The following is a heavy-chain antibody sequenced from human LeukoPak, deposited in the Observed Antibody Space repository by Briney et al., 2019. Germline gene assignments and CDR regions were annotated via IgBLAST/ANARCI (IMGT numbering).Heavy chain of an antibody. CDR3: ARAGRNFDY. Sequence: PGGSLRLSCAASGFTFSSYEMNWVRQAPGKGLEWVSYISTGVSTIYYADSVKGRFTISRDNAKNSLYLQMNSLRAEDTAVYYCARAGRNFDYWGQGTLVTVSS. J-gene: IGHJ4*02. CDR1: GFTFSSYE. V-gene: IGHV3-48*03. CDR2: ISTGVSTI. D-gene: IGHD1-26*01.